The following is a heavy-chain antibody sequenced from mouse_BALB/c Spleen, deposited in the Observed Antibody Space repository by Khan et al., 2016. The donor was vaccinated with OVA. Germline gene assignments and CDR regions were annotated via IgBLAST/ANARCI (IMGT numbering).Heavy chain of an antibody. D-gene: IGHD2-10*01. CDR1: GFSLTNYG. J-gene: IGHJ4*01. CDR2: IWSDGST. V-gene: IGHV2-6-1*01. Sequence: QMQLEESGPGLVAPSQSLSLTCTISGFSLTNYGVHWVRQPPGKGLEWLVVIWSDGSTNYNSDLKSRLSISKDNSKSQVFLKMNSLQIDDTAMYYCARQPYYHYYIMDYWGQGISVTVSS. CDR3: ARQPYYHYYIMDY.